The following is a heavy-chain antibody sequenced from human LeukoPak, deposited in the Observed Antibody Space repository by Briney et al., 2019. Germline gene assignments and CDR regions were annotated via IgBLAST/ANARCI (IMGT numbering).Heavy chain of an antibody. D-gene: IGHD6-13*01. Sequence: SETLSLTCTVSGGSISSYYWSWIRQPPGKGLDWIGYIYYSGSTNYNPSLKSRVTISVDTSKNQFSLKLSSVTAADTAVYYCARRDSSSCIDYWGQGTLVTVSS. V-gene: IGHV4-59*08. CDR1: GGSISSYY. CDR2: IYYSGST. J-gene: IGHJ4*02. CDR3: ARRDSSSCIDY.